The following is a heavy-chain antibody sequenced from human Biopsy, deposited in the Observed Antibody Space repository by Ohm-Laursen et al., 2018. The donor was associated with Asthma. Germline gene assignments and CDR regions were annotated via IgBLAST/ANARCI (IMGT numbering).Heavy chain of an antibody. CDR1: GGTFNSDA. Sequence: SVKVSCKSSGGTFNSDAISWVRQAPGQGLEWMGGIIPIFGTPSYAQNFQSRLTITADDSTSTVYMELSSLRSEDTAMYYCARSYCGGDCFSPFDYWGQGTLVTVSS. D-gene: IGHD2-21*01. J-gene: IGHJ4*02. CDR3: ARSYCGGDCFSPFDY. CDR2: IIPIFGTP. V-gene: IGHV1-69*13.